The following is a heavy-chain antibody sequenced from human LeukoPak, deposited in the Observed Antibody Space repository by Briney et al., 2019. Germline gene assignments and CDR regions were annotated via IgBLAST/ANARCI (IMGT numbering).Heavy chain of an antibody. CDR3: AREHLYYYGSGSYGGMDV. Sequence: GGSLRLSCAASGFTFSDYYMSWIRQAPGKGLEWVSYSSSSSSYTNYADSVKGRFTISRDNAKNSLYLQMNSLRAEDTAVYYCAREHLYYYGSGSYGGMDVWGKGTTVTVSS. CDR1: GFTFSDYY. CDR2: SSSSSSYT. V-gene: IGHV3-11*06. D-gene: IGHD3-10*01. J-gene: IGHJ6*04.